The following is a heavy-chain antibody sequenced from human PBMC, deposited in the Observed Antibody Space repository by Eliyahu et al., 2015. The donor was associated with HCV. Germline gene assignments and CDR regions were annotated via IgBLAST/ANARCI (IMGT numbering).Heavy chain of an antibody. Sequence: EVQLVETGGGLIQPGGSLXLXCAASGFTVSNXYMSWXRQGPGKGLEWVSAIYRGGSTYXADSVKGRFTISRDNSKNTLYLQMNSLRAEDTAVYYCARGHDYGDLAYWGQGTLVTVSS. J-gene: IGHJ4*02. CDR2: IYRGGST. V-gene: IGHV3-53*02. CDR3: ARGHDYGDLAY. CDR1: GFTVSNXY. D-gene: IGHD4-17*01.